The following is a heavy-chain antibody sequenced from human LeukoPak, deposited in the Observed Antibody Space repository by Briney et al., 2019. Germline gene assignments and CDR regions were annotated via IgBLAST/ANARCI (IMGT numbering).Heavy chain of an antibody. Sequence: GGSLRLSCTASGFTFGDYAMSWIRQAPGKGLEWVSAIRGSGDSTYYAESVKGRFTISRDNSKNTLYLQMNSLRAEDTAVYYCAKRFRGTSGLYYFDSWGQGTLVTVSS. D-gene: IGHD2/OR15-2a*01. J-gene: IGHJ4*02. CDR2: IRGSGDST. V-gene: IGHV3-23*01. CDR3: AKRFRGTSGLYYFDS. CDR1: GFTFGDYA.